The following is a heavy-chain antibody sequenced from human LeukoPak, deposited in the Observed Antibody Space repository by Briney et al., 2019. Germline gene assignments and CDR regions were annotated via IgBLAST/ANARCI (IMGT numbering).Heavy chain of an antibody. D-gene: IGHD3-22*01. CDR3: ARGISYYYDSSGSDAFDI. CDR1: GFTFSNYG. J-gene: IGHJ3*02. V-gene: IGHV3-30*19. Sequence: GGSLRLSCPASGFTFSNYGVHGVRQAPAKGLEWVAVISIDGSNKYYADSLKDRFTIPRDNSNNTMYLQMNSLRGADTAVYYCARGISYYYDSSGSDAFDIWGEGTMVTVSS. CDR2: ISIDGSNK.